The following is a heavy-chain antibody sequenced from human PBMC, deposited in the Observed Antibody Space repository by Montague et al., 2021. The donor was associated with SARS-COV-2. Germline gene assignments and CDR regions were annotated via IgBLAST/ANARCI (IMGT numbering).Heavy chain of an antibody. J-gene: IGHJ4*02. CDR3: AKDPIPGGSNPYYFDF. Sequence: SLRLSCAASGLTFRNYAMTWVRWAPGKGLEWVSAIGDSGSKTHYADSVQGRFTISRDNSKNTLSLEMNSLQVDDTAIYYCAKDPIPGGSNPYYFDFWGQGTLVTVAS. CDR2: IGDSGSKT. V-gene: IGHV3-23*01. D-gene: IGHD2-21*01. CDR1: GLTFRNYA.